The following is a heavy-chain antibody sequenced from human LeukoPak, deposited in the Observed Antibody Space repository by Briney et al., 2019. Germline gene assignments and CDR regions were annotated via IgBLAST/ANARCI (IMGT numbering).Heavy chain of an antibody. CDR2: IYHSGST. V-gene: IGHV4-4*02. D-gene: IGHD4-11*01. CDR3: ARERVTALVAVGFDP. Sequence: SGTLSLTCAVSGGSISSSNWWSWVRQPPGKGLEWIGEIYHSGSTNYNPSLKSRVTISVDKSKNQFSLKLSSVTAADTAVYYCARERVTALVAVGFDPWGQGTLVTVSS. CDR1: GGSISSSNW. J-gene: IGHJ5*02.